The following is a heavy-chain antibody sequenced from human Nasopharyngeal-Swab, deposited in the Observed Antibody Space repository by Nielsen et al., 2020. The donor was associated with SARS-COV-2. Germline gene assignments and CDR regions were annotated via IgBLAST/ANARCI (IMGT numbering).Heavy chain of an antibody. J-gene: IGHJ4*02. Sequence: GGSLRLSCAAPGFTFSSYAMSWVRQAPGKGLEWVSAISGSGGSTYYADSVKGRFTISRDNSKNTLYLQMNSLRAEDTAVYYCAKAGGITMIVVVRRYYFDYWGQGTLVTVSS. V-gene: IGHV3-23*01. CDR2: ISGSGGST. CDR3: AKAGGITMIVVVRRYYFDY. D-gene: IGHD3-22*01. CDR1: GFTFSSYA.